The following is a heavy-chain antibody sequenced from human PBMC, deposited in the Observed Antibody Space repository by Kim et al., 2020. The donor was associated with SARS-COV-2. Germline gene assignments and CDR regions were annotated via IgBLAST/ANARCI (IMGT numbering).Heavy chain of an antibody. D-gene: IGHD6-19*01. CDR1: GFTFGSAH. CDR3: AREGHSSGRAGSVYY. CDR2: ISADESNK. J-gene: IGHJ4*01. Sequence: GGSLRLSCAGSGFTFGSAHMHWVRQAPGKGLEWVALISADESNKDYVDSVKGRFTVSRDNSQNTLFRQIDSLRAEDTAVYYCAREGHSSGRAGSVYYWG. V-gene: IGHV3-30*03.